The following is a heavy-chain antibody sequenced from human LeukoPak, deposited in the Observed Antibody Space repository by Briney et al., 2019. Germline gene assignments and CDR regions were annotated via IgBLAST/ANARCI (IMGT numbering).Heavy chain of an antibody. Sequence: SETLSLTCAVSGGSISSGGYSWSWIRQPPGKGLEWIGYIYHSGSTYYNPSLKSRVTISVDRSKNQFSLKLSSVTAADTAVYYCARRGSSSSYFDYWGQGTLVTVSS. CDR3: ARRGSSSSYFDY. D-gene: IGHD6-6*01. CDR1: GGSISSGGYS. J-gene: IGHJ4*02. V-gene: IGHV4-30-2*01. CDR2: IYHSGST.